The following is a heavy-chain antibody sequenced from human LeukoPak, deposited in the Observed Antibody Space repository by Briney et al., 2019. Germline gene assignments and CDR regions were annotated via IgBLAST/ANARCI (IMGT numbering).Heavy chain of an antibody. J-gene: IGHJ5*02. CDR3: ARHRGSGYYINWFDP. CDR1: GYTFTSYW. CDR2: IYPGDSDA. Sequence: ASVKVSCKASGYTFTSYWIGWVRQMPGKGLEWMGIIYPGDSDARYSPSFQGQVTISADKSISTAYLQWSSLKASDTAMYYCARHRGSGYYINWFDPWGQGTLVTVSS. V-gene: IGHV5-51*01. D-gene: IGHD3-22*01.